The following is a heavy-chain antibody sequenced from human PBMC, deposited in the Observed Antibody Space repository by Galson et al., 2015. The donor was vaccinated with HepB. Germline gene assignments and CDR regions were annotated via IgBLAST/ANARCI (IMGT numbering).Heavy chain of an antibody. V-gene: IGHV3-7*01. CDR3: ARDGARRLPRGYCSGGSCYGGMDV. CDR2: VKQDGSEK. J-gene: IGHJ6*02. CDR1: GFTFSSYW. Sequence: SLRLSCAASGFTFSSYWMSWVRQAPGKGLEWVANVKQDGSEKYYVDSVKGRFTISRDNAKNSLYLQMNSLRAEDTAVYYCARDGARRLPRGYCSGGSCYGGMDVWGQGTTVTVSS. D-gene: IGHD2-15*01.